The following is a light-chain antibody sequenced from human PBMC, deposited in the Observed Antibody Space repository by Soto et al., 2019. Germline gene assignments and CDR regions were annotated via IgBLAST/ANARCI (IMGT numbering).Light chain of an antibody. CDR3: QQYNSYPFT. V-gene: IGKV1-5*03. J-gene: IGKJ2*01. Sequence: DIEMTQSPSTLSASVGDRVTLTCRASQSISSCLAWYQQKPGKAPKLLIYRASSLDTGIPARFSGSGSGTEFTLTISSLQSDDFAAYYCQQYNSYPFTFGQGTKLEIK. CDR2: RAS. CDR1: QSISSC.